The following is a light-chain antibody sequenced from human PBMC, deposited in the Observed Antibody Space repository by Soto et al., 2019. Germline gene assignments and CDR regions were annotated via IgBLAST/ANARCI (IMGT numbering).Light chain of an antibody. V-gene: IGKV1-5*03. CDR3: QYWDDYSWT. CDR2: KAS. J-gene: IGKJ1*01. CDR1: QSITDW. Sequence: DIQMTQSTSTLSASVGDRVTITCRASQSITDWLAWYQQKPGKAPKFLIYKASNLEGGVASRFSGSGSGTEFTLPSSSVQPDDFATYYCQYWDDYSWTFGQGTKVEIK.